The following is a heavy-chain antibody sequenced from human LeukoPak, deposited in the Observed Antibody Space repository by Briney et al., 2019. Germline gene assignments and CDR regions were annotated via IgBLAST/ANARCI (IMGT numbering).Heavy chain of an antibody. CDR3: AKQKTVTARGTNQIDF. V-gene: IGHV3-23*01. Sequence: GGSLRLSCAASGFTFSSYAMNWVRQAPGKGLEWVSGISNSGGGTYYADSVKGRFTISRDNSKNTLYLQMDSLRAEDTAVYYCAKQKTVTARGTNQIDFWGQGTLVTVSS. CDR2: ISNSGGGT. CDR1: GFTFSSYA. D-gene: IGHD4-11*01. J-gene: IGHJ4*02.